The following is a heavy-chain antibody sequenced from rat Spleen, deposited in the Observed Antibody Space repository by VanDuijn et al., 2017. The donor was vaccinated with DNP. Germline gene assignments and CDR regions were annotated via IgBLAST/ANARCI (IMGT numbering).Heavy chain of an antibody. Sequence: QVQLQQSGAELAKPGSSVKISCKASGYTFTSYYISWLKQTTGQGLEYVGYIHTGSGGTNYTEKFKGRATLTLDKSSSTAFMQLSSLTPDDSAVYYCARWGTFYWYFDCWGPGTMVTVSS. J-gene: IGHJ1*01. D-gene: IGHD3-2*01. CDR3: ARWGTFYWYFDC. CDR1: GYTFTSYY. CDR2: IHTGSGGT. V-gene: IGHV1-43*01.